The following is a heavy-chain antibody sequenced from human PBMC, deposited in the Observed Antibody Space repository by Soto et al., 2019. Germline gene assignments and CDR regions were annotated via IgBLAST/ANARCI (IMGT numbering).Heavy chain of an antibody. Sequence: QVQLVQSGAEVKKPGASVKVSCKASGYTFTSSGMSWVRQAPGQGLEWMGWISAHTGSSEYAQRFQGRVTMTTDRSTRTAYMELRSLRSDGTAVYYCARAFFYQGSDSRGYSFDAFDFWGPGTLVTVSS. CDR1: GYTFTSSG. V-gene: IGHV1-18*01. J-gene: IGHJ3*01. CDR3: ARAFFYQGSDSRGYSFDAFDF. D-gene: IGHD3-22*01. CDR2: ISAHTGSS.